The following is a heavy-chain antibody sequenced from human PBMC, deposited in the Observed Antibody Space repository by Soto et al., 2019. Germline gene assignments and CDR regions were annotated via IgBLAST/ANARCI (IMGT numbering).Heavy chain of an antibody. D-gene: IGHD3-10*01. CDR1: GFTFSSYD. CDR3: ARMVRGSGSYYSQGRYFDY. J-gene: IGHJ4*02. V-gene: IGHV3-13*01. CDR2: IGTAGDT. Sequence: GGSLRLSCAASGFTFSSYDMHWVRQATGKGLEWVSAIGTAGDTYYPGSVKGRFTISRENAKNSLYLQMNSLRAGDTAVYYCARMVRGSGSYYSQGRYFDYWGQGTLVTVSS.